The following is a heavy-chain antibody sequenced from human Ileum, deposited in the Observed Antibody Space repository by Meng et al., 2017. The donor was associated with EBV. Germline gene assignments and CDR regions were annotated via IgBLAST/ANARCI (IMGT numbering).Heavy chain of an antibody. V-gene: IGHV3-21*06. CDR2: ISSSSSSI. CDR3: SRRLYDSSGYYPFDY. Sequence: EVQLVESGGGLVKPGGPLRLPCAASGFTFSSYSMNWVRQAPGKGLEWVSSISSSSSSIHYADSVKGRFTTSRDNAKNSLYLQMNSLRAEDTAVYYCSRRLYDSSGYYPFDYWGQGTLVTVAS. CDR1: GFTFSSYS. J-gene: IGHJ4*02. D-gene: IGHD3-22*01.